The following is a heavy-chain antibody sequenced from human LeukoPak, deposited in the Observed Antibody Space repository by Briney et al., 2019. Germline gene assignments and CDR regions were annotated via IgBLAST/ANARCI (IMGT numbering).Heavy chain of an antibody. CDR3: ARDREDTAMVTGYFDY. D-gene: IGHD5-18*01. Sequence: ASVKVSCKASGGTLSSYAISWVRQAPGQGLEWMGGIIPIFGTANYAQKFQGRVTITADESTSTAYMELSSLRSEDTAVYYCARDREDTAMVTGYFDYWGQGTLVTVSS. V-gene: IGHV1-69*13. CDR1: GGTLSSYA. J-gene: IGHJ4*02. CDR2: IIPIFGTA.